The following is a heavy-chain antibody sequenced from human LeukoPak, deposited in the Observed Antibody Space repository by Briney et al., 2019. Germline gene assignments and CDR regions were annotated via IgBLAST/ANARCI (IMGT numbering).Heavy chain of an antibody. CDR1: GFTFSSYS. V-gene: IGHV3-21*01. CDR2: ISSSSSYI. D-gene: IGHD3-16*01. CDR3: ARALGGSTGAFDI. J-gene: IGHJ3*02. Sequence: GESLKISCAASGFTFSSYSMNWVRQAPGKGLEWVSSISSSSSYIYYADSVKGRFTISRDNAKNSLYLQMNSLRAEDTAVYYCARALGGSTGAFDIWAKGQWSPSLQ.